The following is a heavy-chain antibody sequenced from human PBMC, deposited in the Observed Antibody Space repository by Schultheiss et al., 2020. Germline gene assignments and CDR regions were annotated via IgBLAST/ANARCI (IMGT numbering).Heavy chain of an antibody. J-gene: IGHJ4*02. CDR2: GFYNGNT. CDR3: ARGRDGNGRFDY. V-gene: IGHV4-59*01. CDR1: GGSISSYY. D-gene: IGHD2-8*01. Sequence: SATLSLTCTVSGGSISSYYWTWIRQPPGKGLEWIGYGFYNGNTDNNPALKSRVTVSVDTSKNQFFLKLNSVTAADTAVYYCARGRDGNGRFDYWGQGALVTVSS.